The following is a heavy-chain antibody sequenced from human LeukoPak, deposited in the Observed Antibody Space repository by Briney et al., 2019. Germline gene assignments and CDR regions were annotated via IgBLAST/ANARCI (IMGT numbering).Heavy chain of an antibody. CDR1: GGSISSGGYY. CDR2: IYYSGST. D-gene: IGHD3-10*01. V-gene: IGHV4-31*03. J-gene: IGHJ4*02. CDR3: ARDSVVRGVITG. Sequence: ASQTLSLTCTVSGGSISSGGYYWSWIRQHPGKGLEWIGYIYYSGSTYYNPFLKSRVTISVDTSKNQFSLKLSSVTAADTAVYYCARDSVVRGVITGWGQGTLVTVSS.